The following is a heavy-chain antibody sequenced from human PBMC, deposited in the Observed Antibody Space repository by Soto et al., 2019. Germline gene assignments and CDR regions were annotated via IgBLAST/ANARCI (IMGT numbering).Heavy chain of an antibody. CDR1: GFTFSSYA. CDR2: INNGGNT. Sequence: PGGSLRLSCAASGFTFSSYAIHWVRQAPGKGLEFVSAINNGGNTYYANSVKGRFTISRDNSKNTLNLQMGSLRVEDMAVYYCAKDEYYYSRSGYYIFDSWGQGTLVTVSS. CDR3: AKDEYYYSRSGYYIFDS. V-gene: IGHV3-64*01. D-gene: IGHD3-22*01. J-gene: IGHJ4*02.